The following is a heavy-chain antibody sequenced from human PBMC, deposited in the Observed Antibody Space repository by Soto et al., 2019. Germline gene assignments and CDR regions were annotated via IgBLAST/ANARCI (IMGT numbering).Heavy chain of an antibody. J-gene: IGHJ4*02. CDR2: GNPNSGGT. D-gene: IGHD6-19*01. V-gene: IGHV1-2*02. Sequence: GSVTLSPTGSGSTFSGYFFLRVRQTPGQGLEWMGWGNPNSGGTHYAQKFQGRVSMTRDTSLRAVYLELRSLRRDDMAVYFCASDYVGDDLAVATGELGRRWGQGSLVTVSS. CDR1: GSTFSGYF. CDR3: ASDYVGDDLAVATGELGRR.